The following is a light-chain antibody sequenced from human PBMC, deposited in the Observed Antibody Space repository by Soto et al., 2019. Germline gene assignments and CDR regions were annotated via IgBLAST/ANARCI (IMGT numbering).Light chain of an antibody. V-gene: IGKV1-5*01. CDR1: QTISSW. J-gene: IGKJ1*01. CDR3: QQYNTFWT. Sequence: IQMTQSPSTLSAFVGDRVTITCRASQTISSWLAWYQQKPGKAPKLLIYDVSSLKSGVPSRFSGSGSGTEFTLTISSLQPDDFATYYCQQYNTFWTFGQGTKVDIK. CDR2: DVS.